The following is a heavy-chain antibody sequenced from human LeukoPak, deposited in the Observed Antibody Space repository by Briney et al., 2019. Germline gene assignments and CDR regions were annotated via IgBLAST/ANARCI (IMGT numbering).Heavy chain of an antibody. J-gene: IGHJ4*02. D-gene: IGHD3-10*01. V-gene: IGHV4-34*01. CDR2: TNHSGST. CDR3: ARGVYGSGSYPY. Sequence: SETLSLTCAVYGGSFSGYYWSWIRQPPGKGLEWIGETNHSGSTNYNPSLKSRVTISVDTSKNQFSLKLSSVTAADTAVYYCARGVYGSGSYPYWGQGTLVTVSS. CDR1: GGSFSGYY.